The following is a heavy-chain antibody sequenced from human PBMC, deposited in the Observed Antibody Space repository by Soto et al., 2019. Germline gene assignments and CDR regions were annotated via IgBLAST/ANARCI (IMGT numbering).Heavy chain of an antibody. V-gene: IGHV3-33*01. Sequence: GGSLRLSCVASGFIFSNFGMHWVRQAPGKGLEWVAVISSDEKIKQYADSVRGRFAISRDNSKDTLYLQMTSLRAEDTAIYYCARGLRSVLDYWGQGTLVTVSS. D-gene: IGHD6-6*01. CDR2: ISSDEKIK. J-gene: IGHJ4*02. CDR1: GFIFSNFG. CDR3: ARGLRSVLDY.